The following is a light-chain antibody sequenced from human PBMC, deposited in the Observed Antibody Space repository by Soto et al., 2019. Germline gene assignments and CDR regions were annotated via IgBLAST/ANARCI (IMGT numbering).Light chain of an antibody. J-gene: IGLJ3*02. CDR1: SSNIGRNT. CDR2: GNN. V-gene: IGLV1-44*01. CDR3: AAWDDSLKGRL. Sequence: QSVLTRPPSASGTPGQRVTISCSGSSSNIGRNTVNWYQQFPGTAPKLLMYGNNQRPSGVPDRFSGSKSGTSASLAISGLQSEDEAYYYCAAWDDSLKGRLFGGGTKLTV.